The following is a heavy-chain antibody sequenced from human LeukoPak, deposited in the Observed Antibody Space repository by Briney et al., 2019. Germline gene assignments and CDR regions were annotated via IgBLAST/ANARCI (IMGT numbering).Heavy chain of an antibody. D-gene: IGHD3-10*01. Sequence: GGSLRLSCAASGFTFSTYWMHWVRQAPGKGLVRVSRIDSDRGATSYADSVRGRFTISRDNAKNTLFLQMNSLRGDDTAVYYCVSGPGGASYWGQGTLVTVSS. CDR1: GFTFSTYW. J-gene: IGHJ4*02. V-gene: IGHV3-74*01. CDR3: VSGPGGASY. CDR2: IDSDRGAT.